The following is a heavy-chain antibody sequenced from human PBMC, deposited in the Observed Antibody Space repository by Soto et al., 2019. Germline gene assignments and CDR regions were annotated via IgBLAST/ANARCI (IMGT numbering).Heavy chain of an antibody. Sequence: GGSLRLSCAASGFTFSSYAMSWVRQAPGKGLEWVSAISGSGGSTYYADSVKGRFTISRDNSKNTLYLQMNSLRAEDTAVYYCAKDSIGYSSGKDAFDIWGQGTMVTVSS. V-gene: IGHV3-23*01. D-gene: IGHD6-19*01. CDR1: GFTFSSYA. CDR2: ISGSGGST. CDR3: AKDSIGYSSGKDAFDI. J-gene: IGHJ3*02.